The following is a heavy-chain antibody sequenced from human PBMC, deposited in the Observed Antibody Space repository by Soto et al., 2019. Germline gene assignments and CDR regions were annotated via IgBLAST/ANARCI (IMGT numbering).Heavy chain of an antibody. CDR3: ARDRGGSYGDGDAAFDI. CDR2: IKAGNGNT. D-gene: IGHD1-26*01. CDR1: GYTFTSYA. V-gene: IGHV1-3*01. J-gene: IGHJ3*02. Sequence: QVQLMQSRAEVKKPGASVKVSCKASGYTFTSYAMHWVHQAPGQRLEWMGWIKAGNGNTEYSQKFQGRVTITRDTSASTAYMVLSSLRSEDTAVYYCARDRGGSYGDGDAAFDIWGQGTMVTVSS.